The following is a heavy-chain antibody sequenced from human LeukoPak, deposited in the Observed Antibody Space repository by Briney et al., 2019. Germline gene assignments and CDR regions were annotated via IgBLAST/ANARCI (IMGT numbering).Heavy chain of an antibody. CDR1: GGSISSSSYY. J-gene: IGHJ4*02. CDR2: IYYSGST. D-gene: IGHD4-17*01. CDR3: ARGYGDYYFDY. Sequence: SETLSLTCTVSGGSISSSSYYWGWIRQPPGKGLEWIGSIYYSGSTYYNPSLKSRVTISVDTSKNQFSLKLSSVTAADTAVHYCARGYGDYYFDYWGQGTLVTVSS. V-gene: IGHV4-39*01.